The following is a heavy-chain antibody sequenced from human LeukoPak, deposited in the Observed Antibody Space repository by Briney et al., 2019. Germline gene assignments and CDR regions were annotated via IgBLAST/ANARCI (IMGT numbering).Heavy chain of an antibody. CDR1: GFTFSSDF. CDR2: ISGDETYT. J-gene: IGHJ3*01. Sequence: GGSLRLSCVASGFTFSSDFMHWIRHAPGEGLMWVSQISGDETYTNYADSVKGRFTISRDNAKNTLYLQMNSLRAEDTAIYYCVREDNAFNVWGQGTLVTVSS. V-gene: IGHV3-74*01. CDR3: VREDNAFNV.